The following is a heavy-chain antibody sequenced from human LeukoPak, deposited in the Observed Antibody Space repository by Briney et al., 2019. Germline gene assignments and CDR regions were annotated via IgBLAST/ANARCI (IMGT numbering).Heavy chain of an antibody. CDR3: ARGPASRRYYYYYMDV. CDR1: GGSFSGYY. Sequence: PSETLSLTCAVYGGSFSGYYWSWIRQPPGKGLEWIGEINHSGSTNYNPSLKSRVTISVDTSKNQFSLKLSSVTAADTAVYYCARGPASRRYYYYYMDVWGKGTTVTVSS. J-gene: IGHJ6*03. CDR2: INHSGST. V-gene: IGHV4-34*01.